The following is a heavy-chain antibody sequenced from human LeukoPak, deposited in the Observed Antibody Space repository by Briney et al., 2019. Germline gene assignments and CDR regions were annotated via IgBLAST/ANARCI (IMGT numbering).Heavy chain of an antibody. CDR2: ISSSGSTI. J-gene: IGHJ4*02. V-gene: IGHV3-48*03. CDR3: ARAPGGSYGPTTDFDY. D-gene: IGHD1-26*01. CDR1: GFTFSSYE. Sequence: GGSLRLSCAASGFTFSSYEMNWVRQAPGKGLEWVSYISSSGSTICYADSVKGRFTISRDNAKNSLYLQMNSLRAEDTAVYYCARAPGGSYGPTTDFDYWGQGTLVTVSS.